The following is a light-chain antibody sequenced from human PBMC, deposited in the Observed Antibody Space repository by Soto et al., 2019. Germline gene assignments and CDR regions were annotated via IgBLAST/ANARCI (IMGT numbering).Light chain of an antibody. Sequence: QLVLTQSPSASASLGASVKLTCTLSSGHSSYAIAWHQQQPEKGPRYLMKLNSDGSHSKGDGIPDRFSGSSSGAERYLTISSLQSEDEGDYYCQTWGTGIRVFGTGTKVTVL. CDR2: LNSDGSH. V-gene: IGLV4-69*01. J-gene: IGLJ1*01. CDR1: SGHSSYA. CDR3: QTWGTGIRV.